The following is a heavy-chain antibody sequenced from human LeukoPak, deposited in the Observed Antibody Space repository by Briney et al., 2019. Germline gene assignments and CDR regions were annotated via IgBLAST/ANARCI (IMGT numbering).Heavy chain of an antibody. CDR1: GYSFTSYW. D-gene: IGHD3-3*01. J-gene: IGHJ6*03. V-gene: IGHV5-51*01. Sequence: GESLKISCKGSGYSFTSYWIGWVRQMPGKGLEWMGIIYPGDSDTRYSPSFQGQVTISADKSISTAYLQWSSLKASDTAMYYCARQKSPYDFWSGSPYYYYMDVWGKGTTVTVSS. CDR2: IYPGDSDT. CDR3: ARQKSPYDFWSGSPYYYYMDV.